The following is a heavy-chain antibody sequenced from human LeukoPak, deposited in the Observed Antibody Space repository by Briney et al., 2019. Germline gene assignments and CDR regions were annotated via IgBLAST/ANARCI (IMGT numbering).Heavy chain of an antibody. Sequence: GGSLRLSCAASGFTFSSYAMSWVRQAPGKGLEWVSAISGSGGSTYYADSVKGRFTISRDDSKNTLYLQMNSLRAEDTAVYYCAKDIAVAGIFDYWGQGTLVTVSS. D-gene: IGHD6-19*01. CDR3: AKDIAVAGIFDY. J-gene: IGHJ4*02. V-gene: IGHV3-23*01. CDR2: ISGSGGST. CDR1: GFTFSSYA.